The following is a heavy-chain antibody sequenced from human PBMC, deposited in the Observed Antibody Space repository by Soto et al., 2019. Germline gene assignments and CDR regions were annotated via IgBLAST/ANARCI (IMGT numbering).Heavy chain of an antibody. J-gene: IGHJ3*02. D-gene: IGHD2-15*01. Sequence: GGSLRLSCAASGFTFSSYAMHWVRQAPGKGLEWVAVISYDGSNKYYADSVKGRFTISRDNSKNTLYLQMNSLRAEDTAVYYCARDQSDIVVVVPVNREDASDIWGQGTMVTVSS. CDR3: ARDQSDIVVVVPVNREDASDI. V-gene: IGHV3-30-3*01. CDR2: ISYDGSNK. CDR1: GFTFSSYA.